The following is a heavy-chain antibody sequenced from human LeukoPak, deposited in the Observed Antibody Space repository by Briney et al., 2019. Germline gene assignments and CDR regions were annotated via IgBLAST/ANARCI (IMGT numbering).Heavy chain of an antibody. D-gene: IGHD3-10*01. CDR3: AREFYYYNSGSYYPLLDY. CDR2: RKQDGSEK. CDR1: GYTFTSYG. J-gene: IGHJ4*02. V-gene: IGHV3-7*01. Sequence: SCKASGYTFTSYGISWVRQAPGKGLEWVANRKQDGSEKYYADSVKGRFTISRDNAKNLLYLEMDSLRAEDTAVYYCAREFYYYNSGSYYPLLDYWGQGTLVTVSS.